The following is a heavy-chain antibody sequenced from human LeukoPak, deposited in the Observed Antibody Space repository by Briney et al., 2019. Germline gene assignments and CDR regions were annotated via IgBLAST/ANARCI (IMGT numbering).Heavy chain of an antibody. Sequence: VGSLRLSCAASGFTFSSYWMHWVRQAPGKGLMWVSRINSDGSTTSYADSVKGRFTISRDNAKNTLYLQMNSLRVEDSAVYYCTRINYGWGQGTLVTVSS. CDR2: INSDGSTT. D-gene: IGHD3-16*01. V-gene: IGHV3-74*01. CDR3: TRINYG. CDR1: GFTFSSYW. J-gene: IGHJ4*02.